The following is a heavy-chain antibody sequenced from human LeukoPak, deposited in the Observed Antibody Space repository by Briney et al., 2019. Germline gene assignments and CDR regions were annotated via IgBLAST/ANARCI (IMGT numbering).Heavy chain of an antibody. CDR3: ARGRAITTSLDY. J-gene: IGHJ4*02. Sequence: SETLSLTCAAYGGSFSGYYWSWIRQPPGKGLEWIGEINHSGSTNYNPSLKSRVTISVDTSKNQFSLKLSSVTAADTAVYYCARGRAITTSLDYWGQGTLVTVSS. V-gene: IGHV4-34*01. CDR1: GGSFSGYY. CDR2: INHSGST. D-gene: IGHD1-1*01.